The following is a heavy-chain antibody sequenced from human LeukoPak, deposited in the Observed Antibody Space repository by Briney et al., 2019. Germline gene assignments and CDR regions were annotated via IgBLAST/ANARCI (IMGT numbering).Heavy chain of an antibody. CDR2: ISGSGGST. CDR3: AKDTLEWLPSRFDY. V-gene: IGHV3-23*01. Sequence: GGSLRLSCAASGFTVSSNYMSWVRQAPGKGLEWVSAISGSGGSTYYADSVKGRFTISRDNSKNTLYLQMNSLRAEDTAVYYCAKDTLEWLPSRFDYWGQGTPVTVSS. D-gene: IGHD3-3*01. CDR1: GFTVSSNY. J-gene: IGHJ4*02.